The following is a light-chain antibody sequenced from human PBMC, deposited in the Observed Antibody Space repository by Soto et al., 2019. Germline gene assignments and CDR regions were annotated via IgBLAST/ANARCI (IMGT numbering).Light chain of an antibody. CDR1: QSISSW. Sequence: DIQMTQSPSTLSAYVGDRVTITCRASQSISSWLAWYQQKPGKAPKLLIYDASSLESGVPSRFSGSGSGTEFTLTISSLQPDDFATYYCQQYSTYTPRTFGQGTKVDIK. J-gene: IGKJ1*01. CDR3: QQYSTYTPRT. CDR2: DAS. V-gene: IGKV1-5*01.